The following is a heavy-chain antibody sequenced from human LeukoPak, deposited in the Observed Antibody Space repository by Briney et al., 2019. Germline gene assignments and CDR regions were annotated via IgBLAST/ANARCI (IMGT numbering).Heavy chain of an antibody. CDR2: ISYDGSNK. CDR3: AKDLLRWSFDY. CDR1: GFTFSSYV. Sequence: PGGSLRLSCAASGFTFSSYVMRWVRQAPGKGLEWVAIISYDGSNKYYADSVKGRFTISRDNSKNTLYLQMNSLRADDTAVYYCAKDLLRWSFDYWGQGTLVTVSS. V-gene: IGHV3-30*18. J-gene: IGHJ4*02. D-gene: IGHD4-23*01.